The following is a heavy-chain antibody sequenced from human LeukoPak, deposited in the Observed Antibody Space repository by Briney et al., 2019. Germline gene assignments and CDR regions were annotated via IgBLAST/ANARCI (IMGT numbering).Heavy chain of an antibody. Sequence: GSLRLSCAASGFTFSDYTMQWLRQTPGKGLEWVAVILSDGKNDFYADSVKGRFTISRDNAKKSLFLQMNSLRAEDTAVYYCARDIGISNSWPYFDFWGRGTLVTVSS. V-gene: IGHV3-30*04. J-gene: IGHJ4*02. D-gene: IGHD6-13*01. CDR2: ILSDGKND. CDR3: ARDIGISNSWPYFDF. CDR1: GFTFSDYT.